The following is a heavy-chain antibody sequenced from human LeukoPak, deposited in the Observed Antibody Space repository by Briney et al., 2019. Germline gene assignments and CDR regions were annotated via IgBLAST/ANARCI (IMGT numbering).Heavy chain of an antibody. V-gene: IGHV3-7*03. D-gene: IGHD3-22*01. CDR3: ARTSSGYYALVD. J-gene: IGHJ4*02. CDR2: RKQDGSEK. Sequence: GGSLRLSCAASGFTFSSYSMNWVRQAPGKGLEWVANRKQDGSEKYYVDSVKGRFTISRDNSKNTLYLQMNSLRAEDTAVYYCARTSSGYYALVDWGQGTLVTVSS. CDR1: GFTFSSYS.